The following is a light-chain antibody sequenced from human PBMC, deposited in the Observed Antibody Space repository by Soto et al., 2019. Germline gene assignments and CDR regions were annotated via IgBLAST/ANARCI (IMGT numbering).Light chain of an antibody. CDR1: QSISSW. CDR3: QQYNSYPLT. CDR2: KAY. J-gene: IGKJ4*01. V-gene: IGKV1-5*03. Sequence: DIQMTQSPSTLSASVGDRVTITCRASQSISSWLAWYQQKPGKAPKLLIYKAYSLESGVPSRFSGSGYGTEFTLTISSLQPDDFATYYCQQYNSYPLTVGGGTKVEIK.